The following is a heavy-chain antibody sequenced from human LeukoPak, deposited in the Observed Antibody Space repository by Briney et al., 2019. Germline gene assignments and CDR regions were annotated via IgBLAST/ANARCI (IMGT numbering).Heavy chain of an antibody. CDR1: GFSFSSFG. D-gene: IGHD3-22*01. Sequence: QTGGSLRLSCAASGFSFSSFGMSWVRQAPGRGLQWVSSISGDGRDTFYADSVKGRFTVSRDNSKTTMFLQMNSLRVEDTAVYYCARDWRDSSGKFPNDAFDIWGQGTMVTVSS. CDR2: ISGDGRDT. V-gene: IGHV3-23*01. J-gene: IGHJ3*02. CDR3: ARDWRDSSGKFPNDAFDI.